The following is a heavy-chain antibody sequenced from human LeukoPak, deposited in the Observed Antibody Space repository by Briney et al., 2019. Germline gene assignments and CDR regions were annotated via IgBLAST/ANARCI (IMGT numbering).Heavy chain of an antibody. Sequence: ASVKASCKASGFTFTSSAVQWVRQARGQRLEWIGWIVVGSGNTNYAQKFQERVTITRDMSTSTAYMELSSLRSEDTAVYYCAADRGYSSSWFPFAGAFDIWGQGTMVTVSS. V-gene: IGHV1-58*01. D-gene: IGHD6-13*01. CDR1: GFTFTSSA. CDR2: IVVGSGNT. J-gene: IGHJ3*02. CDR3: AADRGYSSSWFPFAGAFDI.